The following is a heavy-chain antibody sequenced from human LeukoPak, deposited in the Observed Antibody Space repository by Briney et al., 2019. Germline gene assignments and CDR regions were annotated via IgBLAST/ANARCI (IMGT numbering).Heavy chain of an antibody. CDR2: ISWNSGSI. J-gene: IGHJ6*02. CDR1: GFTFDDYA. V-gene: IGHV3-9*01. D-gene: IGHD3-3*01. CDR3: ARVPPSGYRGMDV. Sequence: GGSLRLSCAASGFTFDDYAMHWVRQAPGKGLEWVSGISWNSGSIGYADSVKGRFTISRDNAKNSLYLQMNSLRAEDTALYYCARVPPSGYRGMDVWGQGTTVTVSS.